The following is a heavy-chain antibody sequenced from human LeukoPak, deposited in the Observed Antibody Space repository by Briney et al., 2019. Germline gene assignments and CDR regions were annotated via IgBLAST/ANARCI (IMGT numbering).Heavy chain of an antibody. CDR2: IYHSGST. CDR1: GYSISSGYY. CDR3: ARVRTTVTTLAYFDY. V-gene: IGHV4-38-2*02. Sequence: SETLSLTCTVSGYSISSGYYWGWIRQPPGKGLEWIGSIYHSGSTYYNPSLKSRVTISVDTSKNQFSLKLSSVTAADTAVYYCARVRTTVTTLAYFDYWGQGTLVTVSS. D-gene: IGHD4-17*01. J-gene: IGHJ4*02.